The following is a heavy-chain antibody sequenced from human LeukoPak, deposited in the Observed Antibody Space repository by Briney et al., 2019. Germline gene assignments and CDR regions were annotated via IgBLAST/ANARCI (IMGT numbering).Heavy chain of an antibody. J-gene: IGHJ4*02. CDR3: ARGLLDWLTVAVADYYFDY. CDR2: ISSSGRTM. D-gene: IGHD6-19*01. V-gene: IGHV3-48*03. Sequence: PGGSLRLSCAASGFIFSSYEMSWVRQAPGKGLEWVSYISSSGRTMYYADSVKGRFTVSRGNAKNSLYLQMNSLRAEDTAVYYCARGLLDWLTVAVADYYFDYWGQGTLVTVSS. CDR1: GFIFSSYE.